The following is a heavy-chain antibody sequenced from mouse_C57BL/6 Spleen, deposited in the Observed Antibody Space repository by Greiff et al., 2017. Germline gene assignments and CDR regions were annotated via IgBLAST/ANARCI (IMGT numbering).Heavy chain of an antibody. D-gene: IGHD1-1*01. CDR3: AREYYYGSGYYFDY. V-gene: IGHV1-26*01. Sequence: VQLQQSGPELVKPGASVKISCKASGYTFTDYYMNWVKQSHGKSLEWIGDINPNNGGTSYNQKFKGKATLTVDKSSSTAYMELRSLTSEDSAVYYCAREYYYGSGYYFDYWGQGTTLTVSS. CDR2: INPNNGGT. J-gene: IGHJ2*01. CDR1: GYTFTDYY.